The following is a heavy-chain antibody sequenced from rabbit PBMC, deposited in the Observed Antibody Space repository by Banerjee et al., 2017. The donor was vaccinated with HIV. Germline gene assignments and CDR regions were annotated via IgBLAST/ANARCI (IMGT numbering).Heavy chain of an antibody. Sequence: QEQLEESGGDLVKPEGSLTLTCTASGFSFNNNYVMCWVRQAPGKGLEWIACIYTGSSGSTYYASWAKGRFTVSKTSSTTVTLQMTSLTAADTATYFCARDGSGWGANLWGPGTLVTVS. J-gene: IGHJ4*01. CDR1: GFSFNNNYV. CDR2: IYTGSSGST. CDR3: ARDGSGWGANL. D-gene: IGHD4-1*01. V-gene: IGHV1S45*01.